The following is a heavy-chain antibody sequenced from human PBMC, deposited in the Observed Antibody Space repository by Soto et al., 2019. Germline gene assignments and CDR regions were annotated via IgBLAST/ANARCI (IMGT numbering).Heavy chain of an antibody. CDR3: ATYHDDEWESYRHRY. D-gene: IGHD3-16*02. J-gene: IGHJ4*02. CDR2: INQDGRDT. Sequence: EVQLVESGGGLVRPGGSLRLSCAASGLAFRSFLMSWVRQAPGGGLEWVANINQDGRDTYYSDSVRDRFTISRDNAANSLFLHMNSLGAKDTAFYYCATYHDDEWESYRHRYWGQGTLVTVSS. CDR1: GLAFRSFL. V-gene: IGHV3-7*01.